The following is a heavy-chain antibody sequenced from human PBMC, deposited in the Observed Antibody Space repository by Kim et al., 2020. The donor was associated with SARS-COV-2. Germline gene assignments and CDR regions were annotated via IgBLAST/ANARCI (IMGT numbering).Heavy chain of an antibody. D-gene: IGHD6-19*01. CDR3: ARDRRGRPYSSGWVGSYYFDY. Sequence: SQTLSLTCAISGDSVSSNSAAWNWIRQSPSRGLEWLGRTYYRSKWYNDYAVSVKSRITINPDTSKNQFSLQLNSVTPEDTAVYYCARDRRGRPYSSGWVGSYYFDYWGQGTLVTVSS. CDR1: GDSVSSNSAA. J-gene: IGHJ4*02. CDR2: TYYRSKWYN. V-gene: IGHV6-1*01.